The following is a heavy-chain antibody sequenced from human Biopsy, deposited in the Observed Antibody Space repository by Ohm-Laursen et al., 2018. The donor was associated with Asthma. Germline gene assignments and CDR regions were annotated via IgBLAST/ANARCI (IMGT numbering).Heavy chain of an antibody. V-gene: IGHV3-11*01. CDR3: AREGVNYYDSSGYLEY. J-gene: IGHJ4*02. CDR2: ISSSGSTI. D-gene: IGHD3-22*01. CDR1: GFTFSDYY. Sequence: SLRLSCAAPGFTFSDYYMSWLRQAPGKGLEWVSYISSSGSTIYYADSVKGRFTISRDNAKNSLYLQMNSLRAEDTAVYYCAREGVNYYDSSGYLEYWGQGTLVTVSS.